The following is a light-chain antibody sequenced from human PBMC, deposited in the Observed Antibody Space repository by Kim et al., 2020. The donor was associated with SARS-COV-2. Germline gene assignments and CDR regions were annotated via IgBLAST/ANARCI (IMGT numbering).Light chain of an antibody. J-gene: IGKJ4*01. Sequence: EIVLTQSPATLSLSPGERATLSCRASQSVSTSVAWFQHKPGQAPRLLIHDASYRATGIPARFSGSGSGTDFTLTITGLQAEDFAVYYCQKREDWPLTFCGGAKVEVK. V-gene: IGKV3-11*01. CDR3: QKREDWPLT. CDR2: DAS. CDR1: QSVSTS.